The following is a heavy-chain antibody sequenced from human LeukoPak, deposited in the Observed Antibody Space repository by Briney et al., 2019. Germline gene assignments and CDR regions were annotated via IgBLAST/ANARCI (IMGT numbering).Heavy chain of an antibody. CDR2: IWYDGSNK. CDR1: GFTFSSYG. J-gene: IGHJ4*02. V-gene: IGHV3-33*01. CDR3: ARGSHYYDSSGYTDFDY. D-gene: IGHD3-22*01. Sequence: PGGSLRLSCAASGFTFSSYGMHWVRQAPGKGLEWVAVIWYDGSNKYYADSVKGRFTISRDNSKNTLYLQINSLRAEDTAVYYCARGSHYYDSSGYTDFDYWGQGTLVTVSS.